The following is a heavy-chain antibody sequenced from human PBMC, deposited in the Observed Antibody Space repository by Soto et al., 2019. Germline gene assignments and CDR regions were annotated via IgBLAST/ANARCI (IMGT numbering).Heavy chain of an antibody. V-gene: IGHV4-39*01. D-gene: IGHD4-4*01. J-gene: IGHJ5*02. CDR3: AGRLTTGRFDP. Sequence: PSETLSLTCTVSGYSISNSNHYWQWVRQPPGKGLEWIGSVFYTGSTYRNPSLSSRVTLSVDTSKNQFSLKLNSVSAEDTAVYFCAGRLTTGRFDPWGQGTLVTVSS. CDR1: GYSISNSNHY. CDR2: VFYTGST.